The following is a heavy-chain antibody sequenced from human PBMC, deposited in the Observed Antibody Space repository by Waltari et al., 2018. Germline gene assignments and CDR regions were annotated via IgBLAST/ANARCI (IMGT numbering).Heavy chain of an antibody. CDR3: ARDSSSWTHTFDP. J-gene: IGHJ5*02. Sequence: EVQLVESGGSLVQPGGSLRLSCAASGFTFNTFGMTWVRQAPGKGLKWVSYISSSSSTIYYADSVKGRFTISRDNAKNSVYLQMNSLRAEDTAVYYCARDSSSWTHTFDPWGQGTLVTVSS. CDR2: ISSSSSTI. CDR1: GFTFNTFG. V-gene: IGHV3-48*04. D-gene: IGHD6-13*01.